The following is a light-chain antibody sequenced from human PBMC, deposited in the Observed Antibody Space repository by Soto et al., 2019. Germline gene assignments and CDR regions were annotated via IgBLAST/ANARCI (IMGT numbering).Light chain of an antibody. V-gene: IGKV1-39*01. J-gene: IGKJ2*01. CDR2: SAS. CDR3: QQSFRTPYT. CDR1: QTINKN. Sequence: TQSPGTLSASVGDRVTITCRASQTINKNLNWYQQKPGQAPNLLIYSASDFQSGVPSRFSGSGSGTEFTLTINGLQPEDFATYYCQQSFRTPYTFGQGTDLAI.